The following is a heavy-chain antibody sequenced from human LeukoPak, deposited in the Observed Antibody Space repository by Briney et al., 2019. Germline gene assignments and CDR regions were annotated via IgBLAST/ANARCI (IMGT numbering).Heavy chain of an antibody. J-gene: IGHJ4*02. CDR1: GFTVSNNY. CDR2: ISGSGVNT. Sequence: GGALTLSRIASGFTVSNNYMRWVRQAPGKGLEWVSIISGSGVNTFYADAVEGRFTISSDSSKSTLYLQMNSLRDEDTAVYYCAKVPLPNYFFDYWGQGTLVTVSS. CDR3: AKVPLPNYFFDY. V-gene: IGHV3-23*01.